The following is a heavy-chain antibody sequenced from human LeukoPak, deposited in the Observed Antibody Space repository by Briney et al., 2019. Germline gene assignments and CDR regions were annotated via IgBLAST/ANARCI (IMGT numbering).Heavy chain of an antibody. D-gene: IGHD3-10*01. J-gene: IGHJ6*02. CDR1: GGSFSGYY. V-gene: IGHV4-34*01. CDR2: INHSGST. CDR3: ARGLLWFGELFSRYYYGMDV. Sequence: PSETLSLTCAVYGGSFSGYYWSWIRQPPGKGLEWIGEINHSGSTNYNPSLKSRVTISVDTSKNQFSLKLSSVTAADTAVYYCARGLLWFGELFSRYYYGMDVWGQGTTVTVSS.